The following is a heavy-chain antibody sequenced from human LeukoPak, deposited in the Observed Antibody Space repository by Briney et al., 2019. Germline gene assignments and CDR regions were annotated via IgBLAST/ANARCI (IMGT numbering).Heavy chain of an antibody. CDR1: GGSISSYY. D-gene: IGHD3-10*01. J-gene: IGHJ4*02. V-gene: IGHV4-59*01. CDR3: ARAYYYGSGSYGLDY. Sequence: SKTLSLTCTVSGGSISSYYWSWIRQPPGKGLEWIGYIYSSGSTNYNPSLKSRVTISVDTSKNQFSLKLTSVTAADTAVYYCARAYYYGSGSYGLDYWGQGTLVTVSS. CDR2: IYSSGST.